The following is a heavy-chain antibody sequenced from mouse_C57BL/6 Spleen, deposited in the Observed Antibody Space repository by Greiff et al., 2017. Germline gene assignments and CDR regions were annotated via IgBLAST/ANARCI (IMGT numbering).Heavy chain of an antibody. V-gene: IGHV1-26*01. CDR2: INPNNGGT. CDR3: ARAGGNLAWFAY. Sequence: EVQLQQSGPELVKPGASVKISCKASGYTFTDYYMNWVKQSHGKSLEWIGDINPNNGGTSYNQKFKGKATLTVDKSSSTAYMELRSLTSEDSAVYYCARAGGNLAWFAYWGQGTLVTVSA. J-gene: IGHJ3*01. CDR1: GYTFTDYY. D-gene: IGHD2-1*01.